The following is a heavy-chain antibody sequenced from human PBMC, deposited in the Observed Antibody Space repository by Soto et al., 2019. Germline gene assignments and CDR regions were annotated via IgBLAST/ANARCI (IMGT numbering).Heavy chain of an antibody. CDR1: GGSISSGGYS. CDR3: ARVYDY. CDR2: IYHRAST. V-gene: IGHV4-30-2*01. J-gene: IGHJ4*02. Sequence: PSETLSLTCAVSGGSISSGGYSWTWIRQPPGKGLEWIGYIYHRASTYYNPSLKRRVTISVDRSNNQFSLKLSSLTAAHTAVYYCARVYDYWGQGTLVTVSS.